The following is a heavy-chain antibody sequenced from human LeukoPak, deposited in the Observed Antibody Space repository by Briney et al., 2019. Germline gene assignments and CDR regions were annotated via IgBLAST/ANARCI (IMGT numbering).Heavy chain of an antibody. CDR1: GDSISNYL. CDR2: IYAGEGA. J-gene: IGHJ4*02. Sequence: PSETLSLTCTVSGDSISNYLWSWIRQPAGKGLEWIGRIYAGEGAKYNPSLETRVTVSVDTSTNQLSLKLSSVTAADTAVYYCAREGYSYGYYFDYWGQGTLVTVSS. D-gene: IGHD5-18*01. V-gene: IGHV4-4*07. CDR3: AREGYSYGYYFDY.